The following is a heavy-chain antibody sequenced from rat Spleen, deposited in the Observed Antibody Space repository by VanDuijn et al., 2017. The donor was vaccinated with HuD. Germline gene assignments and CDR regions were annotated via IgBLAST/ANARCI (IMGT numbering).Heavy chain of an antibody. V-gene: IGHV10-5*01. CDR1: GFTFSNAA. D-gene: IGHD1-10*01. Sequence: VQLVESGGGLVQPKESLKISCAASGFTFSNAAMYWVRQAPGKGLEWVARIRTKPNNYATYYADSVKGRFTISRDDSKSMVYLQMDNLKTEDTAMYYCTATESPNNPFDYWGQGVMVTVSS. CDR3: TATESPNNPFDY. CDR2: IRTKPNNYAT. J-gene: IGHJ2*01.